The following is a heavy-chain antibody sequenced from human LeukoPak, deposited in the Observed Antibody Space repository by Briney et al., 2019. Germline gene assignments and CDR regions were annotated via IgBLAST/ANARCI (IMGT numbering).Heavy chain of an antibody. Sequence: ASVKASCKASGYTFTGYYMHWVRQAPGQGLEWMGWINPNSGGTNYAQKFQGRVTMTRDTSISTAYMELSRLRSDDTAVYYCARDNSYGYLMSYWGQGTLVTVSS. CDR1: GYTFTGYY. CDR3: ARDNSYGYLMSY. D-gene: IGHD5-18*01. J-gene: IGHJ4*02. CDR2: INPNSGGT. V-gene: IGHV1-2*02.